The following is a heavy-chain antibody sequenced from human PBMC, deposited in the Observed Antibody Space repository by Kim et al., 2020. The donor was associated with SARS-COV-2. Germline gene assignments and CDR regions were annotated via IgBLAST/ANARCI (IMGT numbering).Heavy chain of an antibody. J-gene: IGHJ3*02. D-gene: IGHD3-9*01. CDR1: GGSISSYY. CDR3: ARAPRKYYDILTGSSPSSGDFDI. Sequence: SETLSLTCTVSGGSISSYYWSWIRQPPGKGLEWIGYIYYSGSTNYNPSLKSRVTISVDTSKNQFSLKLSSVTAADTAVYYCARAPRKYYDILTGSSPSSGDFDIWGQGTMVTVSS. CDR2: IYYSGST. V-gene: IGHV4-59*13.